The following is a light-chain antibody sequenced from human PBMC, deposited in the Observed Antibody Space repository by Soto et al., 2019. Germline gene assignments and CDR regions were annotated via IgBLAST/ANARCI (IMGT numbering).Light chain of an antibody. CDR3: SSYTSTNTLR. J-gene: IGLJ2*01. Sequence: QSALTQPASVSGSPGTSMTISCTGSSSDIGGYNYVSWFQQYPGKAPKVVIYEVTNRPSGVSNRFSGSKSGNTASLTISGLQAEDEADYYCSSYTSTNTLRFGGGTKVTAL. V-gene: IGLV2-14*01. CDR1: SSDIGGYNY. CDR2: EVT.